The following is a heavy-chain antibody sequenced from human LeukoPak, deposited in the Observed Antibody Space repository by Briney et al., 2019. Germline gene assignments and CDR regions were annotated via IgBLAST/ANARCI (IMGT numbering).Heavy chain of an antibody. Sequence: SETLSLTCTVSGGSISSYYWSWIRQPPGKGLEWIGYIYYSGSTNYNPSLKSRVTISVDTSKNQFSLKLSSVTAADTAVYYCASGYYYDSSGQYDYWGQGTLVTVSS. CDR2: IYYSGST. D-gene: IGHD3-22*01. CDR3: ASGYYYDSSGQYDY. V-gene: IGHV4-59*01. CDR1: GGSISSYY. J-gene: IGHJ4*02.